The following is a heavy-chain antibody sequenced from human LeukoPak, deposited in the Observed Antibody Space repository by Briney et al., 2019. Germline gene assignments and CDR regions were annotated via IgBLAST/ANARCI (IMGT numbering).Heavy chain of an antibody. Sequence: GGSLRRSCAASGFTFSNHWMHWVRQAPGKGLVWVSRITSDGSSTTYADSVKGRFTISRDNAKNTLYLQMNNLRAEDTAVYYCARDYRTSMDYWGQGTLVTVSS. V-gene: IGHV3-74*01. CDR1: GFTFSNHW. CDR2: ITSDGSST. D-gene: IGHD2-2*01. CDR3: ARDYRTSMDY. J-gene: IGHJ4*02.